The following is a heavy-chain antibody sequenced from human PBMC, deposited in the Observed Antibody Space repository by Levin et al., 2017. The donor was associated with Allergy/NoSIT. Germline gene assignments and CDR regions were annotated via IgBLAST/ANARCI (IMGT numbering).Heavy chain of an antibody. Sequence: GESLKISCAASGFAFSTYWMSWVRQAPGKGLEWVANIKQDGSEKYYVDSVKGRFTISRDNAKDSLYLQMNSLRVEDTAVYYCARGNWNFTPWGQGTLVTVSS. V-gene: IGHV3-7*01. J-gene: IGHJ5*02. CDR1: GFAFSTYW. CDR2: IKQDGSEK. CDR3: ARGNWNFTP. D-gene: IGHD1-7*01.